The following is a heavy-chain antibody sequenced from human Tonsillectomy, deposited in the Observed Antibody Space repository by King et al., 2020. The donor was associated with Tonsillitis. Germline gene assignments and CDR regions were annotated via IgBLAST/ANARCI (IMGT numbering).Heavy chain of an antibody. CDR1: GGTFSSYA. Sequence: VQLVESGAEVKKPGSSVKVSCKASGGTFSSYAMNWVRQAPGQGLEWMVGFIPMFSTVNYAQKSQGRVTITADESTSTAYMELSSLRSEDTAVYYCAISVIAVAGYSSVYWGQGTLVTVSS. V-gene: IGHV1-69*01. CDR3: AISVIAVAGYSSVY. J-gene: IGHJ4*02. CDR2: FIPMFSTV. D-gene: IGHD6-19*01.